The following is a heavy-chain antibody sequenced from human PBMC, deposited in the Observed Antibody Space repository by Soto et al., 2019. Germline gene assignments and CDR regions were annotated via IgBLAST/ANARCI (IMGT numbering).Heavy chain of an antibody. CDR2: VFYTGFT. Sequence: PSETLSLTCAVSGGSISGSDDYWGWLRQSPEKGPEWIGSVFYTGFTSYNPSLESRASVSVDTSQNQFSLKVSGVSAADTAVYYCATSQKGYNWNYFDHWGQGALVTVSS. V-gene: IGHV4-39*01. D-gene: IGHD1-20*01. CDR1: GGSISGSDDY. J-gene: IGHJ4*02. CDR3: ATSQKGYNWNYFDH.